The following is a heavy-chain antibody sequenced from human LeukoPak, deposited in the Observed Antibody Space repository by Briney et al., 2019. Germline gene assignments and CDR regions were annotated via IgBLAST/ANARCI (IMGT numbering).Heavy chain of an antibody. CDR2: ISSSGSTI. V-gene: IGHV3-48*03. CDR3: ARSAFVGGSGSYYNRPKVAGDY. CDR1: GFTFSSYE. J-gene: IGHJ4*02. D-gene: IGHD3-10*01. Sequence: PGGSLRLSCAASGFTFSSYEMNWVRQAPGKGLEWVSYISSSGSTIYYADSVKGRFTISRDNAKNSLYLQMNSLRAEDTAVYYCARSAFVGGSGSYYNRPKVAGDYWGQGTLVTVSS.